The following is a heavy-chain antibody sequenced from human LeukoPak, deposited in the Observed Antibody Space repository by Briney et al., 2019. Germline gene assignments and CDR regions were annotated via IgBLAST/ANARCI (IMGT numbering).Heavy chain of an antibody. J-gene: IGHJ5*02. CDR1: GGSISSYY. D-gene: IGHD3-10*01. CDR3: ARVVQRSITMVRGVISWFDP. CDR2: IYYSGST. Sequence: SETLSLTCTVSGGSISSYYWSWIRQPPGKGLEWIGYIYYSGSTNYNPSLKSRVTISVDTSKNQFSLKLSSVTAADTAVYYCARVVQRSITMVRGVISWFDPWGQGTLVTVSS. V-gene: IGHV4-59*01.